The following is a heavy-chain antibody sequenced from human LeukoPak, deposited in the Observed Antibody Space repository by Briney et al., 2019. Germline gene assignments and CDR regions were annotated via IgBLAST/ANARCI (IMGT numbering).Heavy chain of an antibody. CDR2: ISGSGGST. Sequence: GGSLRLSCAASGFTFSNYAMSWVRQAPGKGLEWVSGISGSGGSTYYADSVKGRFTISRDNSKNTLYLQMNSLRAEDTAVYYCAKNLGVWSGYFVFDYWGQGTLVTVSS. CDR3: AKNLGVWSGYFVFDY. CDR1: GFTFSNYA. J-gene: IGHJ4*02. D-gene: IGHD3-3*01. V-gene: IGHV3-23*01.